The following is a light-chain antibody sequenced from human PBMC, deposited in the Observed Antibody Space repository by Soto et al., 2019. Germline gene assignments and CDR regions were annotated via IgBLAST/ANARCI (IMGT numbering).Light chain of an antibody. CDR1: SSDVGGYNY. CDR3: SSYTSSNHYV. CDR2: DVS. J-gene: IGLJ1*01. Sequence: QSVLTQPASVSGSPGQSITISCTGTSSDVGGYNYVSWYQQHPGKAPKLMIYDVSNRPSGVSNRFSGSKSGNTASLTISGLQAEDEADYYWSSYTSSNHYVFGTGTKVTVL. V-gene: IGLV2-14*01.